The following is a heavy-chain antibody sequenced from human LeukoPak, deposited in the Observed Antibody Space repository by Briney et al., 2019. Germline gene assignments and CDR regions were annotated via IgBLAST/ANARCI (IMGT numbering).Heavy chain of an antibody. Sequence: ASVKVSCKASGYSYTHYGIAWVRQAPGQGLEWMGWISAYNGDRNFAPKVQGRVTMTTDTSANIAYMELRSLRSEDTAVYYCATGDSSGYYPYYFDQWGQGTLVAVSS. J-gene: IGHJ4*02. D-gene: IGHD3-22*01. CDR2: ISAYNGDR. CDR1: GYSYTHYG. CDR3: ATGDSSGYYPYYFDQ. V-gene: IGHV1-18*01.